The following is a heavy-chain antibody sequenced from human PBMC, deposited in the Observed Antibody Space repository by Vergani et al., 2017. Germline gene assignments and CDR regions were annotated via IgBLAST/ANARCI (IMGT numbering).Heavy chain of an antibody. V-gene: IGHV1-69*01. CDR1: GGTFSSYA. Sequence: QVQLVQSGAEVKKPGSSVKVSCKASGGTFSSYAISWVRQAPGQGLEWMGGIIPIFGTANYAQKFQGRVTITADESTSTAYMELSSLRSEDTAVYYCAGXRGATVTTSLDYYYMDVWGKGTTVTVSS. CDR3: AGXRGATVTTSLDYYYMDV. J-gene: IGHJ6*03. D-gene: IGHD4-17*01. CDR2: IIPIFGTA.